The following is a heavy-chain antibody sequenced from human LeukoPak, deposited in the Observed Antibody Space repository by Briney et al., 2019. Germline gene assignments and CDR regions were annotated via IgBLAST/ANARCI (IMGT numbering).Heavy chain of an antibody. J-gene: IGHJ4*02. V-gene: IGHV1-2*02. CDR2: INPNSGGT. CDR3: ARDDPALVRGVIPRPFGY. Sequence: ASVKVSCTASGYTFTGYYMHWVRQAPGQGLEWMGWINPNSGGTNYAQKFQGRVTMTRDTSISTAYMELSRLRSDDTAVYYCARDDPALVRGVIPRPFGYWGQGTLVTVSS. CDR1: GYTFTGYY. D-gene: IGHD3-10*01.